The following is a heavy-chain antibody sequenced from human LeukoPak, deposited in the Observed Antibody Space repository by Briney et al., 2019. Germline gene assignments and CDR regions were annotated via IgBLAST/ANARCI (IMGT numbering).Heavy chain of an antibody. J-gene: IGHJ4*02. V-gene: IGHV3-9*01. CDR1: GFTFNDYA. CDR2: ISWNSGSI. CDR3: AALQSLGYCSGGSCYPGHY. Sequence: PGGSLRLSCAASGFTFNDYAMHWVRQAPGKGLEWVSGISWNSGSIDYADSVKGRFTISRDNAKNSLYLQMNSLRAEDTALYYCAALQSLGYCSGGSCYPGHYWGQGTLVTVSS. D-gene: IGHD2-15*01.